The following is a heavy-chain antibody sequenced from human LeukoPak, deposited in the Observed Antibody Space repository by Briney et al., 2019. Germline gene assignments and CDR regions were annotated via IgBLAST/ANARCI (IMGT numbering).Heavy chain of an antibody. Sequence: SQTLSLTGAISGDSVSSNSAAWNWIRQSPSRGLEWLGRTYYRSKWYNDYAVSVKSRITINPDTSKNQFSLQLNSVTPEDTAVYYCARDPGLRLGELSVNWFDPWGQGTLVTVSS. CDR1: GDSVSSNSAA. CDR2: TYYRSKWYN. CDR3: ARDPGLRLGELSVNWFDP. D-gene: IGHD3-16*02. J-gene: IGHJ5*02. V-gene: IGHV6-1*01.